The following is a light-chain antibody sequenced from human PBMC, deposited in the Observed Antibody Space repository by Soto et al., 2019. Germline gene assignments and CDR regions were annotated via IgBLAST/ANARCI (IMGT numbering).Light chain of an antibody. Sequence: EIVLTQSPATLSLSPGERATLSCRASQSVSSYLAWYQQKPGQAPRLLIYDASNRATGIPARFSGSGSGTDFTLTISRLEPEDFAVYFCQQFDGSSRALIFGGGTKVQI. CDR1: QSVSSY. CDR3: QQFDGSSRALI. V-gene: IGKV3-11*01. J-gene: IGKJ4*01. CDR2: DAS.